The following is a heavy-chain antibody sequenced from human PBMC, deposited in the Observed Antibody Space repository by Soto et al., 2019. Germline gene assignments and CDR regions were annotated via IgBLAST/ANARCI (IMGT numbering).Heavy chain of an antibody. J-gene: IGHJ6*02. CDR1: GGTFSSYA. V-gene: IGHV1-69*12. D-gene: IGHD3-10*01. Sequence: QVQLVQSGAEVKKPGSSVKVSCKASGGTFSSYAISWVRQAPGQGLEWMGGIIPIFGTANYAQKFQGRVTITADESTSTAYMELSSLRSEDTAVYYCARRPMVRGVILYSYGMDVWGQGTTVTVSS. CDR2: IIPIFGTA. CDR3: ARRPMVRGVILYSYGMDV.